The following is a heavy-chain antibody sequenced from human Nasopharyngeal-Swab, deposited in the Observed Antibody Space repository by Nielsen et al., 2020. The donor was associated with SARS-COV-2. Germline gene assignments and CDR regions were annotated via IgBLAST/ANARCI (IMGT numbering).Heavy chain of an antibody. CDR1: VYTFTSYG. D-gene: IGHD6-13*01. J-gene: IGHJ4*02. Sequence: AAVKVSCKASVYTFTSYGISWVRQAPGQGLEWMGWISAYNGNTNYAQKLQGRVTMTTDTSTSTAYMELRSLRSDDTAVYYCARTRIAGQEYYFDYWGQGTLVTVSS. CDR2: ISAYNGNT. CDR3: ARTRIAGQEYYFDY. V-gene: IGHV1-18*01.